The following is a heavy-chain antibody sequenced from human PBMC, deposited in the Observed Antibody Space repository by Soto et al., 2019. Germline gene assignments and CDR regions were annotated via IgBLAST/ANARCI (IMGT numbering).Heavy chain of an antibody. CDR1: GFTFDDYT. CDR3: AKDQTDSSGYGMYV. CDR2: ISWDGGST. V-gene: IGHV3-43*01. Sequence: EVQLVESGGVVVQPGGSLRLSCAASGFTFDDYTMHWVRQAPGKGLEWVSLISWDGGSTYYADSVKGRFTISRDNSKNSLYLQMNSLRTEDTALYYCAKDQTDSSGYGMYVWGQGTTVTVSS. D-gene: IGHD6-6*01. J-gene: IGHJ6*02.